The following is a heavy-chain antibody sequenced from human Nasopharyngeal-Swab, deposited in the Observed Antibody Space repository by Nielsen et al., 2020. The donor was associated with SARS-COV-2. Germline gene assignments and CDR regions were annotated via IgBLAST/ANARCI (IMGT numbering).Heavy chain of an antibody. V-gene: IGHV1-8*02. CDR3: ARKKGHSSGWWGY. CDR2: MNPNSGNT. CDR1: GYTFTSYA. Sequence: ASVKVSRKASGYTFTSYAMHWVRQATGQGLEWMGWMNPNSGNTGYAQKFQGRVTMTRNTSISTAYMELSSLRSEDTAVYYCARKKGHSSGWWGYWGQGTLVTVSS. D-gene: IGHD6-19*01. J-gene: IGHJ4*02.